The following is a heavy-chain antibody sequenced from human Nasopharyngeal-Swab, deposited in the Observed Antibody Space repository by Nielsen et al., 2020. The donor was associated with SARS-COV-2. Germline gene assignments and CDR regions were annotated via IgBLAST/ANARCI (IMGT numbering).Heavy chain of an antibody. CDR2: IRIKANSYAT. D-gene: IGHD5-12*01. V-gene: IGHV3-73*01. J-gene: IGHJ5*02. CDR3: TRRGYSGYDWDDLDWFDP. CDR1: GFTFSGSA. Sequence: GESLKISCAASGFTFSGSAMHWVRQASGKGLEWVGRIRIKANSYATAYAASVKGRFTISRDDSKNTAYLQMNSLKTEDTAVYYCTRRGYSGYDWDDLDWFDPWGQGTLVTVSS.